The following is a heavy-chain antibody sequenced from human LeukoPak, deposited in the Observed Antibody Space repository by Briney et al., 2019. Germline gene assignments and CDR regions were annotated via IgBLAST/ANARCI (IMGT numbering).Heavy chain of an antibody. CDR2: INWNGGST. CDR3: ARVGSWYALEYYFDY. V-gene: IGHV3-20*04. Sequence: PGGSLRLSCAASGFTFDDYGMSWVRQAPGKGLEWVSGINWNGGSTGYADSVKGRFTISRDNAKNSLYLQMNSLRAEDTALYYCARVGSWYALEYYFDYWGQGTLVTVSS. J-gene: IGHJ4*02. CDR1: GFTFDDYG. D-gene: IGHD2-2*01.